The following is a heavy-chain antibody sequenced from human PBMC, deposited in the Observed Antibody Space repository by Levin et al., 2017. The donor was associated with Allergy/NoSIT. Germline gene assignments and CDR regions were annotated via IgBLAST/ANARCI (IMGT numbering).Heavy chain of an antibody. CDR1: GYTFTGYY. D-gene: IGHD1-26*01. J-gene: IGHJ3*02. CDR2: INPNSGGT. CDR3: ARERIVGATDAFDI. V-gene: IGHV1-2*02. Sequence: GESLKISCKASGYTFTGYYMHWVRQAPGQGLEWMGWINPNSGGTNYAQKFQGRVTMTRDTSISTAYMELSRLRSDDTAVYYCARERIVGATDAFDIWGQGTMVTVSS.